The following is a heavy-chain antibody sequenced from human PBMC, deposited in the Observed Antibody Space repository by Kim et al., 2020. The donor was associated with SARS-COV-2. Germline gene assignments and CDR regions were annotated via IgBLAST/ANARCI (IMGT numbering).Heavy chain of an antibody. J-gene: IGHJ4*02. D-gene: IGHD3-10*01. V-gene: IGHV3-7*01. CDR2: INEDGSQR. Sequence: GGSLRLSCEASGFTFNNYWMSWVRQAPGKGLEWVANINEDGSQRNYVGSVRGRFTISRDNAKNSVYLHMHSLRPEDTAIYYCASRVIGGQGTLVTVSS. CDR1: GFTFNNYW. CDR3: ASRVI.